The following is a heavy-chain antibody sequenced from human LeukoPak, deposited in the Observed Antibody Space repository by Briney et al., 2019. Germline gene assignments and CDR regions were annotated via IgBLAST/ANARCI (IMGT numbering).Heavy chain of an antibody. Sequence: GGSLRLSCAASGFTFSMSGMHWVRQAPGKGLEWVAVISYDGSNKYYADSVKGRFTISRDNSRNTLYLQMNSLRAEDTAVYYCARINSGRHLGDAFDIWGQGTTVTVSS. D-gene: IGHD1-26*01. CDR2: ISYDGSNK. CDR1: GFTFSMSG. CDR3: ARINSGRHLGDAFDI. V-gene: IGHV3-30*19. J-gene: IGHJ3*02.